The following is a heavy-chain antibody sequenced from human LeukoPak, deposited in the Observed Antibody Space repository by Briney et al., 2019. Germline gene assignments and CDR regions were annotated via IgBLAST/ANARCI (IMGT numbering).Heavy chain of an antibody. CDR1: GFTFSSYA. J-gene: IGHJ6*02. CDR2: ISSNGGST. CDR3: ARWYCSSPNCHSYYYGMDV. Sequence: PGRPLLLSCASSGFTFSSYAMHWVRQAPGKGVEYVSAISSNGGSTYYANSVKGRFTISRDNSKNTLYLQMGSLRAEDTAVYYCARWYCSSPNCHSYYYGMDVWGQGTTVTVSS. V-gene: IGHV3-64*01. D-gene: IGHD2-2*01.